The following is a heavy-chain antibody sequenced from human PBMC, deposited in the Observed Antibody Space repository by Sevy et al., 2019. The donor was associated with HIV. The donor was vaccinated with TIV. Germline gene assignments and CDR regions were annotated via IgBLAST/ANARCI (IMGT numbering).Heavy chain of an antibody. CDR3: AREPGIVVVVAGTFDY. CDR2: ISAYNGNT. D-gene: IGHD2-15*01. J-gene: IGHJ4*02. Sequence: ASVKVSCKASGYTFTSYGISWVRQAPGQGLEWMGWISAYNGNTNYAQKLQGRVTMTTDTSTGKAYMELRSLRSDDTAVDYCAREPGIVVVVAGTFDYWGQGTLVTVSS. V-gene: IGHV1-18*04. CDR1: GYTFTSYG.